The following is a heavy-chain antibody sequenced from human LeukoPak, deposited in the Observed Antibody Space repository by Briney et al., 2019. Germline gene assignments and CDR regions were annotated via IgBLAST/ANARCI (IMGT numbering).Heavy chain of an antibody. J-gene: IGHJ3*02. D-gene: IGHD3-10*01. CDR1: GGSISSGGYS. CDR3: ARLGVTQDAFDI. CDR2: ISSTGST. V-gene: IGHV4-30-4*07. Sequence: SETLSLTCAASGGSISSGGYSWSWIRQPPGKGLEWIGYISSTGSTYYNPSLKSRLSISLDTSKNQFSLNLSSVTAADTAVFYCARLGVTQDAFDIWGQGTMVTVSS.